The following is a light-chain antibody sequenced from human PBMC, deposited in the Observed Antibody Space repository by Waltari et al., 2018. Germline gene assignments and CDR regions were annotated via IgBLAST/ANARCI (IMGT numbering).Light chain of an antibody. CDR1: SGDVGGFDY. CDR3: SSWTTSDTRKVI. Sequence: QSALTQPASVSGSPGQPTTSPCTGTSGDVGGFDYVSWYQQHPGKAPTLVIYDVTNRPSGISDRFSGSKSGTTASLSISGLQAEDEADYFCSSWTTSDTRKVIFGGGTKLTVL. CDR2: DVT. J-gene: IGLJ2*01. V-gene: IGLV2-14*03.